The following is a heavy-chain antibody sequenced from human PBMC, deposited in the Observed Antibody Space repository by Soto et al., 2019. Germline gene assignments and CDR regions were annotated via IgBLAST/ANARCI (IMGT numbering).Heavy chain of an antibody. J-gene: IGHJ5*02. CDR2: IYSTGSA. V-gene: IGHV4-39*01. CDR3: AKRTYGPELQSDWFDP. Sequence: QLQLQESGPGLVKPSETLSLTCTVSGGSLSSKSYYWSWIRQPPGKGLEWIGYIYSTGSAYYNPSLKSRVTISIDTSKNQFSLTLSSVTAADTAVYYCAKRTYGPELQSDWFDPWGQGTLVTVSS. D-gene: IGHD1-26*01. CDR1: GGSLSSKSYY.